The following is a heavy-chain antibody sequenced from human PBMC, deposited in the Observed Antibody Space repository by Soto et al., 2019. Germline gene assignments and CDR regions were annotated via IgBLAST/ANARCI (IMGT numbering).Heavy chain of an antibody. CDR3: ARGGVVNYDSSGYYRNDAFDI. CDR2: ISYDGSNK. D-gene: IGHD3-22*01. Sequence: GSLRLSCAASGFTFSSYAMHWVRQAPGKGLEWVAVISYDGSNKYYADSVKGRFTISRDNSKNTLYLQMNSLRAEDTAVYYCARGGVVNYDSSGYYRNDAFDIWGQGTMVTVSS. V-gene: IGHV3-30-3*01. J-gene: IGHJ3*02. CDR1: GFTFSSYA.